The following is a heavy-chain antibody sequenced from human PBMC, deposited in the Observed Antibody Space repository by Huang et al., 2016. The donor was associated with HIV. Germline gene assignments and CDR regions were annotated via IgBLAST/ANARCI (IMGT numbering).Heavy chain of an antibody. CDR1: GFTFSRYA. V-gene: IGHV3-23*01. CDR3: AKDADTSGYDVLGPFGS. J-gene: IGHJ4*02. CDR2: ITDGINNR. Sequence: EVLLLESGGGLVQPGGSLRLSCVASGFTFSRYAMSWVRQAPVKGLEWVSGITDGINNRYYAPSVKGRFAVSRDDSTNTLYLQMNSLRAEDTAVYYCAKDADTSGYDVLGPFGSWGQGTLVTVSS. D-gene: IGHD3-3*01.